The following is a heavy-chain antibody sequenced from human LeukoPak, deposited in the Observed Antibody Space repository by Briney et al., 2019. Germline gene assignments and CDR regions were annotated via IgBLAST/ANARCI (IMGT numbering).Heavy chain of an antibody. J-gene: IGHJ3*02. CDR1: GFTFSSYW. CDR2: ISWNSGSI. V-gene: IGHV3-74*01. Sequence: GGSLRLSCAASGFTFSSYWMHWVRQAPGKGLEWVSGISWNSGSIGYADSVKGRFTISRDNAKNSLYLQMNSLRAEDTAVYYCARGVWSANDACDIWGQGTMVTVSS. CDR3: ARGVWSANDACDI. D-gene: IGHD3-3*01.